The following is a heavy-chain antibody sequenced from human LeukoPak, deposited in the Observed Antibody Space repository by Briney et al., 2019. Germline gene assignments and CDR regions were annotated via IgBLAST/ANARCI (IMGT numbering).Heavy chain of an antibody. CDR3: ARGDCSGVSCYSVDS. V-gene: IGHV1-2*02. CDR2: MNPNIGGT. D-gene: IGHD2-15*01. CDR1: GYIFTASY. Sequence: GASVKVSCKASGYIFTASYIHWVRQAPRQALEWMVGMNPNIGGTRFAKKIQGRLTLTRDTSIKTTYLELPGLRSYDTAVYFCARGDCSGVSCYSVDSWGQGTLVTVSS. J-gene: IGHJ4*02.